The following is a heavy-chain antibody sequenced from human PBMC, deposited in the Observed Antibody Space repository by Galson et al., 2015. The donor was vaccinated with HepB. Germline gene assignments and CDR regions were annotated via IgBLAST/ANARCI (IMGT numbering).Heavy chain of an antibody. J-gene: IGHJ4*02. Sequence: SLRLSCAASGFTFDDYAMHWVRQAPGKGLEWVSGISWNSGSIGYADSVKGRFTISRDNAKNSLYLQMNSLRAEDTALYYCARSITIFGVVIDYWGQGTLVTVSS. D-gene: IGHD3-3*01. CDR1: GFTFDDYA. CDR3: ARSITIFGVVIDY. CDR2: ISWNSGSI. V-gene: IGHV3-9*01.